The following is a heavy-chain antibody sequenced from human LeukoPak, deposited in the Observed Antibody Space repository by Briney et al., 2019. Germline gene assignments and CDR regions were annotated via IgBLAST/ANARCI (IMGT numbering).Heavy chain of an antibody. J-gene: IGHJ4*02. Sequence: GGSLRLSCAASGFTVSSNYMSWVRQAPGKGLEWVSYISTSSSTIYYADSVKGRFTISRDNAKNSLYLQMNSLRAEDTAVYYCARIPRLDFDYWGQGTLVTVSS. V-gene: IGHV3-48*01. CDR3: ARIPRLDFDY. D-gene: IGHD6-6*01. CDR1: GFTVSSNY. CDR2: ISTSSSTI.